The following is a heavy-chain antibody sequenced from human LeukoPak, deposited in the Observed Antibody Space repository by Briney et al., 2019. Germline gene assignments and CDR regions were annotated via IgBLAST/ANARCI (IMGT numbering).Heavy chain of an antibody. CDR1: GYPFTAYY. D-gene: IGHD2-15*01. CDR3: ARERCSGGSCYATVDY. J-gene: IGHJ4*02. Sequence: GASVKVSCKASGYPFTAYYMHWVRQAPGQGLEWMGWVDPDSGGTDYAQKFRGRVTMTRDTSISTAYMELSRLTFDDTAIYYCARERCSGGSCYATVDYWGQGTLVTVSS. CDR2: VDPDSGGT. V-gene: IGHV1-2*02.